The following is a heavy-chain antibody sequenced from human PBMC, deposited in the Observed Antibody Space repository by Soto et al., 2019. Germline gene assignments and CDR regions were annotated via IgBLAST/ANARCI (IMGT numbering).Heavy chain of an antibody. CDR3: ARDALRYSSSWYAIDY. CDR1: GFTFDDYG. Sequence: GGSLRLSCAAFGFTFDDYGMSWGRPAPGEGLEWVSGINWNGGSTGYADSVKGRFTISRDNAKNSLYLQMNSLRAEDTALYYCARDALRYSSSWYAIDYWGQGTLVTVSS. J-gene: IGHJ4*02. V-gene: IGHV3-20*04. D-gene: IGHD6-13*01. CDR2: INWNGGST.